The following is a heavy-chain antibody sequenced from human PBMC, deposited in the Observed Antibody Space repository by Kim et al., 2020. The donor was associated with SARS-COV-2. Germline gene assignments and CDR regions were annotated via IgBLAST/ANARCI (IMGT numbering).Heavy chain of an antibody. CDR3: ARSPLWLPFDY. V-gene: IGHV4-34*04. J-gene: IGHJ4*02. D-gene: IGHD3-10*01. Sequence: STKTNASTRSRCTIAVDTSKNQFSLKLSSVTAADTALYYCARSPLWLPFDYWGQGTLVTVSS. CDR2: ST.